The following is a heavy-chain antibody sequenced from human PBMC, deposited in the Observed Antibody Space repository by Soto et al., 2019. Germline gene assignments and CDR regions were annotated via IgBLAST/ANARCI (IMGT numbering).Heavy chain of an antibody. CDR3: AREVSSFGSNHFDS. Sequence: PSEALSLTCGVSGTSISGYYWTWIRQPPGKGLEWIGYIYYTGTTKYNPSLKSRVTISVDTSKNQFSLRLNSVTAADTAVYYCAREVSSFGSNHFDSWGQGALVPVSS. J-gene: IGHJ4*02. V-gene: IGHV4-59*01. CDR1: GTSISGYY. CDR2: IYYTGTT. D-gene: IGHD3-10*01.